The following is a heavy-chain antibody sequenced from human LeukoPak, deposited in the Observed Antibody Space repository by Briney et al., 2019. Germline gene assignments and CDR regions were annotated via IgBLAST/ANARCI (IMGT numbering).Heavy chain of an antibody. V-gene: IGHV3-23*01. CDR2: VSGSGVAT. CDR1: GFTFSSYS. Sequence: PGGSLRLSCAASGFTFSSYSMNWVRQAPGKGLEWASTVSGSGVATYFADSVKGRFTISRDNSKNTLFLEMNNLRAEDAAVYYCATSSDWPYYFHYWGQGTLVTVSS. D-gene: IGHD2-21*01. CDR3: ATSSDWPYYFHY. J-gene: IGHJ4*02.